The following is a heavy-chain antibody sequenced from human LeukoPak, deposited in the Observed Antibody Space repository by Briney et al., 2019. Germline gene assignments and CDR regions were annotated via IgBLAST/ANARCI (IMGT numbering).Heavy chain of an antibody. CDR3: AKAVTGNYIKGFDY. D-gene: IGHD1-7*01. CDR1: GFTFSSYA. J-gene: IGHJ4*02. CDR2: ISGSGGST. V-gene: IGHV3-23*01. Sequence: GGSLRLSCAASGFTFSSYAMNWVRQAPGKGLEWVSAISGSGGSTYYADSVKGRFTISRDNSKNTLYLQMSTLTAEDTAVYYCAKAVTGNYIKGFDYWGQGTLVTVSS.